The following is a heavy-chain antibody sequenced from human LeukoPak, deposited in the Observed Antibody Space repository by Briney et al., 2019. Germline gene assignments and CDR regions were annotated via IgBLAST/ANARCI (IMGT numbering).Heavy chain of an antibody. CDR3: ARGHYGSNWFDP. D-gene: IGHD3-10*01. CDR1: GGSISSYY. J-gene: IGHJ5*02. CDR2: IYYSGST. Sequence: PSETPSLTCTVSGGSISSYYWSWIRQPPGKGLEWIGYIYYSGSTNYNPSLKSRVTISVDTSKNQFSLKLSSVTAADTAVYYRARGHYGSNWFDPWGQGTLVTVSS. V-gene: IGHV4-59*01.